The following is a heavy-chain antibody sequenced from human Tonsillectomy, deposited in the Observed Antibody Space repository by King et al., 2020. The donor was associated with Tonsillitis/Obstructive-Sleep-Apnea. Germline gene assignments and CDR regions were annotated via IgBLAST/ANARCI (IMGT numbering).Heavy chain of an antibody. CDR2: ISSSSSTI. Sequence: EVQLVESGGGMVQPGGSLRLSCAASGFTFSSYSMNWVRQAPGKGLEWVSYISSSSSTIYYADSVKGRFTISRDNAKNSLYLQMNSLRDEDTAVYYCARVGYYDFWSGYPFDHWGQGPLVTVSS. J-gene: IGHJ4*02. CDR3: ARVGYYDFWSGYPFDH. D-gene: IGHD3-3*01. CDR1: GFTFSSYS. V-gene: IGHV3-48*02.